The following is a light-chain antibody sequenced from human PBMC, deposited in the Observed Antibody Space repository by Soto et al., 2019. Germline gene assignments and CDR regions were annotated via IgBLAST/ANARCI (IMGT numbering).Light chain of an antibody. Sequence: QYVLTQPASVSGSPGQSITISCTGSSSDVGGYNYVSWYQQHPGKAPKLMIYDVSNRPSGLSNRFSGSKSGNTASLTISGLQAEDEADYYCSSFTSSSTYVFGTGTKLTVL. CDR2: DVS. J-gene: IGLJ1*01. V-gene: IGLV2-14*03. CDR3: SSFTSSSTYV. CDR1: SSDVGGYNY.